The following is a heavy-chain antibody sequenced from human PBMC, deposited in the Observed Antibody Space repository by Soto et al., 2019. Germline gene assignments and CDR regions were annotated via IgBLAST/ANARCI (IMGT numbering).Heavy chain of an antibody. Sequence: SETLSLTCAVYGGSFSGYYWSWIRQPPGKGLEWIGEINHSGSTNYNPSLKSRVTISVDTSKNQFSLKLSSVTAADTAVYYCARGSRGRIAAAGTNNWFDPWGQGTLVTVSS. V-gene: IGHV4-34*01. J-gene: IGHJ5*02. CDR3: ARGSRGRIAAAGTNNWFDP. D-gene: IGHD6-13*01. CDR2: INHSGST. CDR1: GGSFSGYY.